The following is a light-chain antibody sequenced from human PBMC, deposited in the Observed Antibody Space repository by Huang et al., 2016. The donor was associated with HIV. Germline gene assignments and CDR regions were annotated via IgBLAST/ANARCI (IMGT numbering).Light chain of an antibody. CDR3: QQYHALPVT. Sequence: DIQLTQSQSSLSASVGDRVTITCQASQDINKYLAWYHQKPGKAPKLLIYDAAKVETGVPSRFSGSGSGTTFTFTISSLQPEDIATYYCQQYHALPVTFGGGTKVEIK. V-gene: IGKV1-33*01. J-gene: IGKJ4*01. CDR2: DAA. CDR1: QDINKY.